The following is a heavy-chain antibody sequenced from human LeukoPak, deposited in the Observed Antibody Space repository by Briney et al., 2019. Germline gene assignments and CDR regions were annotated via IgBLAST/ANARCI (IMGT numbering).Heavy chain of an antibody. J-gene: IGHJ3*02. D-gene: IGHD1-1*01. CDR2: INSDGSST. V-gene: IGHV3-74*01. CDR1: GSTFSSYY. CDR3: AREDRVDNSPGTFDI. Sequence: PGGSLRLSCAASGSTFSSYYMHWVRQAPGKGPVWVSRINSDGSSTNYADSVKGRFTISRDNAKNTLYLQMNSLRAEDTAVFYCAREDRVDNSPGTFDIWGQGTMVIVSS.